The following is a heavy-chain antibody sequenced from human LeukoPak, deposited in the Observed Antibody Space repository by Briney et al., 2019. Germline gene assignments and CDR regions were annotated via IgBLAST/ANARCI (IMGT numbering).Heavy chain of an antibody. CDR3: AKSRWVIAVAQTIDY. CDR1: GFIFSSYA. V-gene: IGHV3-23*01. D-gene: IGHD6-19*01. CDR2: ISGSGGST. J-gene: IGHJ4*02. Sequence: GGSLRLSCAASGFIFSSYAMSWVRQAPGKGLEWVSAISGSGGSTYYADSVKGRFTISRDNSKNTLYLQMNSLRAEDTAVYYCAKSRWVIAVAQTIDYWGQGTLVTVSS.